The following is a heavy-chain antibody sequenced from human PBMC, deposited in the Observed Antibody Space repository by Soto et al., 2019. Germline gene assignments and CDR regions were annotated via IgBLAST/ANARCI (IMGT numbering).Heavy chain of an antibody. D-gene: IGHD2-8*01. CDR1: GGSISSGGYY. CDR3: ARGNIVLMVYAPRPSYFDY. V-gene: IGHV4-31*03. J-gene: IGHJ4*02. Sequence: PSETLSLTCTVSGGSISSGGYYRSWIRQHPGKGLEWIGYIYYSGSTYYNPSLKSRVTISVDTSKNQFSLKLSSVTAADTAVYYCARGNIVLMVYAPRPSYFDYWGQGTLVTVSS. CDR2: IYYSGST.